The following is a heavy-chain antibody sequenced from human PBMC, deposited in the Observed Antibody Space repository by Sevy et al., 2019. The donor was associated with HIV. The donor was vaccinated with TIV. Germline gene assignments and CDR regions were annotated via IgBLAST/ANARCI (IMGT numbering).Heavy chain of an antibody. J-gene: IGHJ4*02. V-gene: IGHV3-30-3*01. CDR3: ARDRGSGKNVFFDY. Sequence: GGSLRLSCAASGFTFSSYAMHWVRHAPGKGLEWVAVISYDGSNKYYADSVKGRFTISRDNSKNTLYLQMNSLRTEDTAVYYCARDRGSGKNVFFDYWGQGTLVTVSS. D-gene: IGHD3-10*01. CDR1: GFTFSSYA. CDR2: ISYDGSNK.